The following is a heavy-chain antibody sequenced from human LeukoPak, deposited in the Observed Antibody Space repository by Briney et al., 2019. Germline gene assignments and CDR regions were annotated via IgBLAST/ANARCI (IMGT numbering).Heavy chain of an antibody. CDR3: ARGGRRLRAPGGPFDL. CDR1: GGSFSGYY. Sequence: SETLSLTCAVYGGSFSGYYWSWIRQPPGKGLEWIGEINHSGSTNYNPSLKSRVTISVDTSKNQFSLKLSSVTAADTAVYYCARGGRRLRAPGGPFDLWGRGTLVTVSS. CDR2: INHSGST. D-gene: IGHD4-17*01. V-gene: IGHV4-34*01. J-gene: IGHJ2*01.